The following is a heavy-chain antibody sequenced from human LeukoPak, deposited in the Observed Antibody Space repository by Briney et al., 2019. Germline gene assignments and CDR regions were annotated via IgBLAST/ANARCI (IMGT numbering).Heavy chain of an antibody. CDR1: GYSFISQD. D-gene: IGHD2-2*02. Sequence: ASVKVSCKTSGYSFISQDMHWVRQAPGQSLEWMGCINPGNGDTKYSPEFQGRVTITRDTSATTAYMELSSLRSDDMAVYYCTLYNYWGQGTLVTVSS. V-gene: IGHV1-3*03. J-gene: IGHJ4*02. CDR3: TLYNY. CDR2: INPGNGDT.